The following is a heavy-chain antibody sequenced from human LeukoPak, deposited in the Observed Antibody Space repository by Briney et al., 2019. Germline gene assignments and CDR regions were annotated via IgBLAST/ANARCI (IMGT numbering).Heavy chain of an antibody. V-gene: IGHV1-2*02. CDR1: GYTFTGYY. CDR3: ARDMKWRGDDSSSWYTYNLDFDY. Sequence: ASVKVSCKASGYTFTGYYMHWVRQAPGQGLEWMGWINPNSGGTNYAQKFQGRVTMTRDTSISTAYMELSRLRSDDTAVYYCARDMKWRGDDSSSWYTYNLDFDYWGQGTLVTVSS. J-gene: IGHJ4*02. D-gene: IGHD6-13*01. CDR2: INPNSGGT.